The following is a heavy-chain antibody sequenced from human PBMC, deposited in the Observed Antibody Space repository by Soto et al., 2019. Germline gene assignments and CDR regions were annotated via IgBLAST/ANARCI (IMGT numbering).Heavy chain of an antibody. D-gene: IGHD3-3*01. CDR1: GFTFSIYW. V-gene: IGHV3-74*01. J-gene: IGHJ4*02. CDR2: IDNAGSSA. CDR3: TRHVLRFLEWPDPVY. Sequence: GGSLRLSCAASGFTFSIYWMHWVRQAPGKGPVWVSRIDNAGSSARYADSMKGRFTISRDNAKNKVYLKMNSMRVEDTAVYYFTRHVLRFLEWPDPVYWGQGTLVTVSS.